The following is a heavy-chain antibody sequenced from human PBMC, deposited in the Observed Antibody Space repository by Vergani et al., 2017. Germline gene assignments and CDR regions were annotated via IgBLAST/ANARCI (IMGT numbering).Heavy chain of an antibody. Sequence: EVQRLESGGDLVQPGGSLRLSCAASGFTFIMHAMSWVRQAPGKGLEWVSTLSASDRRTHYADSVKGRFTISRDISKNTLFLHMNSLRPEDTAVYYCAKVGRSEVAGTFGAFDIWGQGTIVTVSS. J-gene: IGHJ3*02. CDR1: GFTFIMHA. D-gene: IGHD6-19*01. CDR3: AKVGRSEVAGTFGAFDI. CDR2: LSASDRRT. V-gene: IGHV3-23*01.